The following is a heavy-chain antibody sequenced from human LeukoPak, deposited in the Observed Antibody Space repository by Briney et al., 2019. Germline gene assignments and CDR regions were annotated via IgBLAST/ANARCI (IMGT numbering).Heavy chain of an antibody. J-gene: IGHJ4*02. Sequence: PGGSLRLSCAASGFTFSSYGMSWVRQAPGKGLEWVSAISGSGGSTYYADSVKGRFTISRDNSKNTLYLQMNSLRAEDTAVYYCVGGVRPPYYFDYWGQGTLVTVSS. CDR2: ISGSGGST. D-gene: IGHD1-26*01. V-gene: IGHV3-23*01. CDR3: VGGVRPPYYFDY. CDR1: GFTFSSYG.